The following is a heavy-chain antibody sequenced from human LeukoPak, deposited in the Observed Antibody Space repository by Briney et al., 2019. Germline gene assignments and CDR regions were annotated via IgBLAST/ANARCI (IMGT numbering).Heavy chain of an antibody. CDR3: AKAHTYYYDSSGYDY. D-gene: IGHD3-22*01. J-gene: IGHJ4*02. CDR1: GFTFDDYA. Sequence: PGGSLRLSCAASGFTFDDYAMHWVRQAPGKGLEWVSLISGDGGSTYYADSVKGRFTISRDNSKNSLYLQMSSLRTEDTALYYCAKAHTYYYDSSGYDYWGQGTLVTVSS. CDR2: ISGDGGST. V-gene: IGHV3-43*02.